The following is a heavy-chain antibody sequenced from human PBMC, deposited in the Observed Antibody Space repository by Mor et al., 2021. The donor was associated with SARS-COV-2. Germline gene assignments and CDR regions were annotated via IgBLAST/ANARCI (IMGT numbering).Heavy chain of an antibody. CDR2: T. V-gene: IGHV4-59*01. CDR3: ARNHGNDY. Sequence: TNYNPSLKSRVTISLDTSKNQFSLKLSSVTAADTAVYYCARNHGNDYWGQGTLVTVSS. J-gene: IGHJ4*02.